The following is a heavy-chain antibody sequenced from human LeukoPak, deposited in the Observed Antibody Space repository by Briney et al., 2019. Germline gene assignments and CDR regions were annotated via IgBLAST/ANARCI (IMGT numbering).Heavy chain of an antibody. D-gene: IGHD1-26*01. V-gene: IGHV3-7*01. CDR1: GFTLSNYW. CDR2: IKKDGSDK. J-gene: IGHJ5*02. CDR3: ASGGGSYH. Sequence: GGSLRLSCAASGFTLSNYWMTWVRQAPGKGLEWVANIKKDGSDKYYVDSVKGRFTISRDNAQNSLYLQMKSLRVEDTAVYYCASGGGSYHWGQGTLVTVS.